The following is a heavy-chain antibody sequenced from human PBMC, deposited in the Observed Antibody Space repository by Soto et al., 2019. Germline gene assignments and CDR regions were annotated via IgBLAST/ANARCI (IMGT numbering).Heavy chain of an antibody. J-gene: IGHJ4*03. D-gene: IGHD6-19*01. CDR2: ISSSGSTI. CDR1: GFTFSDYY. Sequence: PGGSLRLSCAASGFTFSDYYMSWIRQAPGKGLEWVSYISSSGSTIYYADSVKGRFTISRDNAKNSLYLQMNSLRAEDTAVYYCARVESQWLVRLDYWGQGTTVTVSS. CDR3: ARVESQWLVRLDY. V-gene: IGHV3-11*01.